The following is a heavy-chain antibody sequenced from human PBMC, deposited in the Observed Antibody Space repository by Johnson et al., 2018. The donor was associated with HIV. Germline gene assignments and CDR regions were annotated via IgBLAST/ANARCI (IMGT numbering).Heavy chain of an antibody. CDR3: AKDSTYYGGSSGAFDI. V-gene: IGHV3-30*02. CDR1: GFTFSSYG. CDR2: ISYDGSSI. D-gene: IGHD3-10*01. J-gene: IGHJ3*02. Sequence: QVQLVESGGGVVQPGGSLRLSCAASGFTFSSYGMHWVRQAPGKGLEWVAFISYDGSSIYYADSVKGRFTISRDNSKNSLYLQMNSLRAEDTAVYYCAKDSTYYGGSSGAFDIWGQGTMVTVSS.